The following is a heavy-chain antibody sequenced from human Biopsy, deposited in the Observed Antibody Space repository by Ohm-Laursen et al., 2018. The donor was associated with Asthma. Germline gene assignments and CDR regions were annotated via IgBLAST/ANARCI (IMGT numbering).Heavy chain of an antibody. CDR2: INTDGIST. J-gene: IGHJ4*02. CDR1: RFTFNKFW. Sequence: GSLRLSCTASRFTFNKFWMHWVRQAPGKGLVWVARINTDGISTTYADSVKGRFTISRDNAKNTLYLQMNDLRADDTALYYCAREEGHSGSYYLDSWGQGTLVIVSS. D-gene: IGHD1-26*01. CDR3: AREEGHSGSYYLDS. V-gene: IGHV3-74*03.